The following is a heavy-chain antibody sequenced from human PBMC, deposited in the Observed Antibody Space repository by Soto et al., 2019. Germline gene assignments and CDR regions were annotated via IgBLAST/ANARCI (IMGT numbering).Heavy chain of an antibody. CDR2: ISWNSGSI. Sequence: GGSLRLSCAASGFTFDDYAMHWVRQAPGKGLEWVSGISWNSGSIGYADSVKGRFTISRDNAKNSLYLQMNSLRAEDTALYYCAKDKSVAENGLGYWGQGTLVTVSS. V-gene: IGHV3-9*01. CDR1: GFTFDDYA. D-gene: IGHD6-19*01. J-gene: IGHJ4*02. CDR3: AKDKSVAENGLGY.